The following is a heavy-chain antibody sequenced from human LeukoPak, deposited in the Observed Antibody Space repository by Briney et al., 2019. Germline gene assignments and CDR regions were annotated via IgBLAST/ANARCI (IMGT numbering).Heavy chain of an antibody. CDR3: AGSSGWYYFDY. CDR1: GFTFSNYA. CDR2: IYSGGST. V-gene: IGHV3-66*01. J-gene: IGHJ4*02. D-gene: IGHD6-19*01. Sequence: TGGSLRLSCTASGFTFSNYAMSWVRQAPGKGLEWVSVIYSGGSTYYADSVKGRFTISRDNSKNTLYLQMNSLRAEDTAVYYCAGSSGWYYFDYWGQGTLVTVSS.